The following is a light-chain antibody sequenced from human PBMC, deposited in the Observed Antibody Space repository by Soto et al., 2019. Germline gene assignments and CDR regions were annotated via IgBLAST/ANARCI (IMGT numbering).Light chain of an antibody. Sequence: IVLTQSPGTLSLSPGESATLSCRASQSVSSTYLAWYQQKPGQAPRLLIYGASSRATGIPDRFSGSGSGTDFTLTISRLEPEDFAVYYCHQYGRSLTFGGGTKVEIK. J-gene: IGKJ4*01. CDR3: HQYGRSLT. CDR1: QSVSSTY. CDR2: GAS. V-gene: IGKV3-20*01.